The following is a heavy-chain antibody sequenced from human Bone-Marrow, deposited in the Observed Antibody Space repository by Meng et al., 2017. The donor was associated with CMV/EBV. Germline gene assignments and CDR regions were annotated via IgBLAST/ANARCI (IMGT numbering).Heavy chain of an antibody. J-gene: IGHJ4*02. Sequence: ASVKVSCKASGYTFTSYGISWVRQAPGQGLEWMGWISAYNGNTNYAQKLQGRVTMTTDTSTSTAYMELRSLRSDDTAVYYCARVSGGWYFRPPTTGFDYWGQGTLATVSS. V-gene: IGHV1-18*01. CDR3: ARVSGGWYFRPPTTGFDY. CDR1: GYTFTSYG. CDR2: ISAYNGNT. D-gene: IGHD6-19*01.